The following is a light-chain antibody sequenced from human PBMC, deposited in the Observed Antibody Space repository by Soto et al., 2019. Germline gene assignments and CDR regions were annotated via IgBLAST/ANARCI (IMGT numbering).Light chain of an antibody. CDR2: GAS. CDR1: QSVSSN. V-gene: IGKV3-15*01. CDR3: HQYNNWPPTWT. J-gene: IGKJ1*01. Sequence: EIVMTQSPATLSVSPGERATLSCRASQSVSSNLAWYQQKPGQVPRLLIYGASTRATGIPARFSGSGSGTEFTLTISSLQSEDSAVYSCHQYNNWPPTWTFGQGTKV.